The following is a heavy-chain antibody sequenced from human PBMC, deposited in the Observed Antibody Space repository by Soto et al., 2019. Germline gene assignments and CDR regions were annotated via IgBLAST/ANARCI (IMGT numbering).Heavy chain of an antibody. J-gene: IGHJ4*02. CDR2: INPSGGST. Sequence: QVQLVQSGAEVQKPGASVKVSCKASGYTFTSYYMHWVRQAPGQGLEWMGIINPSGGSTSYAQQFHGRITMTRDTSTSTVYMELSSLGSEDTAVYYCARGNPMYYFDYWGQGTLVTVSA. CDR3: ARGNPMYYFDY. CDR1: GYTFTSYY. V-gene: IGHV1-46*01.